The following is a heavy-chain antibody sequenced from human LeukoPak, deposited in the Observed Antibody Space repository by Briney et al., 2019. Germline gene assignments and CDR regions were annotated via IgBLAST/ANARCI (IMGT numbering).Heavy chain of an antibody. CDR3: HGLLCGGAKVCYKGFPDFGP. V-gene: IGHV1-2*02. D-gene: IGHD2-21*01. CDR1: RYTFNTFY. CDR2: INPNTGGT. J-gene: IGHJ5*01. Sequence: ASVKVSCNDSRYTFNTFYMHWLPQVPGQGPEWMGWINPNTGGTAYSQRFQGRITVFADTSTNTAYMDLTGLTSDTKALCYRHGLLCGGAKVCYKGFPDFGPWGQGTLVTVSS.